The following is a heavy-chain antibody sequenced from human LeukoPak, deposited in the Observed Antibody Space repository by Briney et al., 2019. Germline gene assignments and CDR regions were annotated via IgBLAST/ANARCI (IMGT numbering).Heavy chain of an antibody. Sequence: PGGSLRLSCAASGFTFSSYAMSWVRQAPGKGLERVSAISGSGGSTYYADSVKSRFTISRDNSKNTLYLQMNSLRAEDTAVYYCAKGGWYSKTRVTYYFDYWGQGTLVTVSS. CDR1: GFTFSSYA. J-gene: IGHJ4*02. V-gene: IGHV3-23*01. CDR3: AKGGWYSKTRVTYYFDY. CDR2: ISGSGGST. D-gene: IGHD6-19*01.